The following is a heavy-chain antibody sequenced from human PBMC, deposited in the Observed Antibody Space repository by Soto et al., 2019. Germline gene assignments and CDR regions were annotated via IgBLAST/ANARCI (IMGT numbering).Heavy chain of an antibody. Sequence: SETLSLTCAVSGGSISSGGAYYWSWIRQSPGKGLEWIAYIHYSGSTYYNSSLKSRVTMSVDTAKNQFSLKVSSVTAADTAVYYCARHPAGGYSYGPDYYYYGMDVWGQGTTVTVSS. CDR2: IHYSGST. D-gene: IGHD5-18*01. V-gene: IGHV4-30-4*01. CDR1: GGSISSGGAYY. CDR3: ARHPAGGYSYGPDYYYYGMDV. J-gene: IGHJ6*02.